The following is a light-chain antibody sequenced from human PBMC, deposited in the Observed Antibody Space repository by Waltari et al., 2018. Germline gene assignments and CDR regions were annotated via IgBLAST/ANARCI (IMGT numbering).Light chain of an antibody. CDR1: ALPKQS. CDR2: KDS. Sequence: SYELTQPPSVSVSPGQTAGITCSGDALPKQSAYWYQQKPGQAPVLVIYKDSERPSGIPERFSGSSSGTTVTLTIRGVQAEDEADYYCQSADREDTYVVFGGGTKLTVL. J-gene: IGLJ2*01. CDR3: QSADREDTYVV. V-gene: IGLV3-25*03.